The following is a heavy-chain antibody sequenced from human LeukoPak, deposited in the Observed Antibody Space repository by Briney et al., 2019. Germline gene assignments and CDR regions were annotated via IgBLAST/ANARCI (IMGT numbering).Heavy chain of an antibody. D-gene: IGHD2-15*01. CDR3: ARSGYCSGGTCLSEFDY. Sequence: PSETLSLTCTVSGYSISNGYYWGWIRQPPGKGLEWIGSIWIGSLYHSGNTYYNPSLKSRVTISLDTSKNQFSLKLSSVTAADTAVYYCARSGYCSGGTCLSEFDYWGQGTLVTVSS. CDR2: LYHSGNT. J-gene: IGHJ4*02. CDR1: GYSISNGYY. V-gene: IGHV4-38-2*02.